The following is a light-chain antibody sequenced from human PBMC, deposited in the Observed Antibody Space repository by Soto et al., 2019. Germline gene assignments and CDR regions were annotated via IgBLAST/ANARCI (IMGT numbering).Light chain of an antibody. CDR2: DNN. CDR3: GTWDTSLSAVV. Sequence: QSVSTQPPSVSAAPGQKVTISCSGSSSNIGNNYVSWYQHLTGKAPKLLIYDNNERPSGIPDRFSGSKSGTSATLGITGLQTGDEADYYCGTWDTSLSAVVFGGGTKLTVL. J-gene: IGLJ2*01. CDR1: SSNIGNNY. V-gene: IGLV1-51*01.